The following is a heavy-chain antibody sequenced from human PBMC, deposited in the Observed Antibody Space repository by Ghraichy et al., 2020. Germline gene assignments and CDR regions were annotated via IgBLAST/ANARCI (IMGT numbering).Heavy chain of an antibody. Sequence: GGSLRLSCAASGFTFSSYAMSWVRQAPGKGLEWVSAISGSGGSTYYADSVKGRFTISRDNSKNTLYLQMNSLRAEDTAVYYCAKAGQVVVTATPLSDYWGQGTLVTVSS. CDR2: ISGSGGST. V-gene: IGHV3-23*01. CDR1: GFTFSSYA. J-gene: IGHJ4*02. CDR3: AKAGQVVVTATPLSDY. D-gene: IGHD2-21*02.